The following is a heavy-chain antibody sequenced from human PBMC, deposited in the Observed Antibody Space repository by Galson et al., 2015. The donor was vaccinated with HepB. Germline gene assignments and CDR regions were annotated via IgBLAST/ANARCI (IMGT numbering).Heavy chain of an antibody. V-gene: IGHV3-23*01. CDR3: ARVRLGGLVGATNYYYYYGMDV. CDR1: GFTFSSYA. Sequence: SLRLSCAASGFTFSSYAMSWVRQAPGKGLEWVSAISGSGGSTYYADSVKGRFTISRDNSKNTLYLQMNSLRDEDTAVYYCARVRLGGLVGATNYYYYYGMDVWGQGTTVTVSS. CDR2: ISGSGGST. D-gene: IGHD1-26*01. J-gene: IGHJ6*02.